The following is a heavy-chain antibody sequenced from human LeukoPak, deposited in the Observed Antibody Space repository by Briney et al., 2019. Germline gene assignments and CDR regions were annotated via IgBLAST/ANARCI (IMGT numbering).Heavy chain of an antibody. CDR3: ARLQRIVGAIVH. Sequence: PGGSLRLSCAASGFTFSSYAMSWVRQAPGKGLEWVSAISGSGGSTYYADSVKGRFTISRDNAKNSLYLQMNSLRAEDTAVYYCARLQRIVGAIVHWGQGTLVTVSS. CDR1: GFTFSSYA. CDR2: ISGSGGST. V-gene: IGHV3-23*01. J-gene: IGHJ4*02. D-gene: IGHD1-26*01.